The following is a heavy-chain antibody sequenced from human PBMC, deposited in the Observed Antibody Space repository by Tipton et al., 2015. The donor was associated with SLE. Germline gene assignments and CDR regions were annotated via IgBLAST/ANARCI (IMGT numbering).Heavy chain of an antibody. CDR2: INHSGST. CDR1: GGSISSYY. Sequence: LRLSCTVSGGSISSYYWSWIRQPPGKGLEWIGEINHSGSTNYNPSLKSRVTISVDTSKNQFSLKLSSVTAADTAVYYCARGRYGGWGQGTLVTVSS. J-gene: IGHJ4*02. V-gene: IGHV4-34*01. CDR3: ARGRYGG. D-gene: IGHD1-14*01.